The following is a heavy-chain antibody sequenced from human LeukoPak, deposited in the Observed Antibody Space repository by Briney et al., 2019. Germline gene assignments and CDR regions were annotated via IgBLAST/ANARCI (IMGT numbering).Heavy chain of an antibody. Sequence: SQTLSLTCALSGDCVSSNSAAWSWIRQSPSRGLEWLGWTYYRSKWYNDYAVSVKSRITINPATSKNQFSLQLNSVTPEDTAVYYCARDKDYGGVGAFDIWGQGTMVTVSS. CDR2: TYYRSKWYN. CDR3: ARDKDYGGVGAFDI. CDR1: GDCVSSNSAA. D-gene: IGHD4-23*01. J-gene: IGHJ3*02. V-gene: IGHV6-1*01.